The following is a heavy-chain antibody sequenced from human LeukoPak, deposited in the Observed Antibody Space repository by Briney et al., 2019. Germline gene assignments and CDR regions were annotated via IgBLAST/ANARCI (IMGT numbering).Heavy chain of an antibody. Sequence: GGSLRLSCAASGFTFSTYAMNWVRQAPGKGLEWVSAISSSGGSTYYADSVKGRFTISRDNSKNTVYLQMNSLRAEDTAVYYCAKDRLAMVGGVDYGGQGTLVTVSS. CDR2: ISSSGGST. CDR3: AKDRLAMVGGVDY. V-gene: IGHV3-23*01. CDR1: GFTFSTYA. J-gene: IGHJ4*02. D-gene: IGHD3-10*01.